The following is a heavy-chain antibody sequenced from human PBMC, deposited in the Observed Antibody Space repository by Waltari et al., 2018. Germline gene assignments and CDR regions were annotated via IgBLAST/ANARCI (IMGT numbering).Heavy chain of an antibody. Sequence: QLQRQETGPGLVKPSETLSLTCTVTGCSIRRSSYDWGWTRQPPGKGLEWIASIYYSGSTYYNPSLKSRVTISVDTSKTQFSLKLSSVTAADTAVYYCARDGDFWSVYSNLFDPWGQGTLVTVSS. CDR1: GCSIRRSSYD. D-gene: IGHD3-3*01. CDR3: ARDGDFWSVYSNLFDP. V-gene: IGHV4-39*07. CDR2: IYYSGST. J-gene: IGHJ5*02.